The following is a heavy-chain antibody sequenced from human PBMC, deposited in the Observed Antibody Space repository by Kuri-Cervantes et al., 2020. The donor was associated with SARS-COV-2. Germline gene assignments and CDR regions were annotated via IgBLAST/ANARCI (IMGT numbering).Heavy chain of an antibody. D-gene: IGHD3-3*01. CDR2: INPNSGNT. Sequence: ASVKVSCKASGYTFTSYDINWVRQATGQGLEWMGWINPNSGNTGYAQKFQGRVTITRNTSISTAYMELSSLRSEATAVYYCAISSPNTIFGVVFEYWGQGTLVTVSS. J-gene: IGHJ4*02. CDR1: GYTFTSYD. CDR3: AISSPNTIFGVVFEY. V-gene: IGHV1-8*01.